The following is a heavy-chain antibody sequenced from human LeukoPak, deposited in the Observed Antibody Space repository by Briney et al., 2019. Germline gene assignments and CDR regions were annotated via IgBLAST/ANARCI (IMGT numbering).Heavy chain of an antibody. Sequence: PGGSLRLSCAASGFTFSSYAMNWVRQAPGKGLEGVSIISAGGGSIYYADSVKGRFTISRDNSNTTLHLQLNSLPADDTAVYYCAKDQASPPDYWGQGTLVTVSS. J-gene: IGHJ4*02. CDR2: ISAGGGSI. D-gene: IGHD6-6*01. CDR1: GFTFSSYA. CDR3: AKDQASPPDY. V-gene: IGHV3-23*01.